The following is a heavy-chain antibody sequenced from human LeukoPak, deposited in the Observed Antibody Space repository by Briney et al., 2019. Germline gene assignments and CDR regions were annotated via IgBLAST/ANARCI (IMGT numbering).Heavy chain of an antibody. CDR2: INPNSGGT. J-gene: IGHJ4*02. Sequence: SVKVSCKTSGYTFSDYYIDWVRQAPGQGLEWMGWINPNSGGTNYAQRFQGRVTMTRDTSTSTVYMELSSLRFDDTAIYYCAREDHVGLNWDFRVFDHWGQGTLVTVSS. D-gene: IGHD1-7*01. V-gene: IGHV1-2*02. CDR1: GYTFSDYY. CDR3: AREDHVGLNWDFRVFDH.